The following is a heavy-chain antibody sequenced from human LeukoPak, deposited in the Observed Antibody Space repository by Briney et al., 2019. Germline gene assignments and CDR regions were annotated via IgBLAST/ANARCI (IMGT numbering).Heavy chain of an antibody. D-gene: IGHD6-25*01. CDR1: GGSSNIHY. CDR2: ISYRGST. Sequence: PSETLSLTCTVSGGSSNIHYWSWIRQTPGKGLEWLGYISYRGSTNYNPSLKSRVTISVDTSNNQFSLRLSSVTAADTAVYYCATNAGPAALDAIDIWGQGTIVTVSS. V-gene: IGHV4-59*08. CDR3: ATNAGPAALDAIDI. J-gene: IGHJ3*02.